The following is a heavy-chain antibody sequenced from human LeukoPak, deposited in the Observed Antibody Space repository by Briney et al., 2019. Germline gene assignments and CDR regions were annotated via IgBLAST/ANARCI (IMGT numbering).Heavy chain of an antibody. D-gene: IGHD1-26*01. V-gene: IGHV3-74*01. Sequence: PGGSLRLSCAASGFTFXSYWMHWVRQAPDXXXXWVSRINNDGTIISYADSVKGRFTISRDNAKKTLYLQMDSLRVEDTAVYYCTRAPRWGVDYWGQGTLVTVSS. CDR3: TRAPRWGVDY. CDR2: INNDGTII. CDR1: GFTFXSYW. J-gene: IGHJ4*02.